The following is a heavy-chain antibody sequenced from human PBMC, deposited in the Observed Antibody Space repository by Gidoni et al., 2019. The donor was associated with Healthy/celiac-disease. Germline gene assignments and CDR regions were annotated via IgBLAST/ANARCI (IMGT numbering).Heavy chain of an antibody. D-gene: IGHD3-16*01. CDR1: GFTFSRQP. CDR3: AKGGTQTIHYYYYYGMDV. CDR2: ISGSGGST. J-gene: IGHJ6*02. V-gene: IGHV3-23*01. Sequence: EVQLLESGGGLVQPGGSLRLSCAASGFTFSRQPRSWVRQAPGKGLEWVSAISGSGGSTYYADSVKGRFTISRDNSKNTLYLQMNSLRAEDTAVYYCAKGGTQTIHYYYYYGMDVWGQGTTVTVSS.